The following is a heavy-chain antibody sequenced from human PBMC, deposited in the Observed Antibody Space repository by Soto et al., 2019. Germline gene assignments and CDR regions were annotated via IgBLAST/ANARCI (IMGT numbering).Heavy chain of an antibody. Sequence: QPGGSLRLSCAASGFTFSSYGMHWVRQAPGKGLEWVAVIWYDGSNKYYADSVKGRFTISRDNSKNTLYLQMNSLRAEDTAVYYCAREGVAGPGAEYFQHWGQGTLVTVSS. CDR2: IWYDGSNK. CDR1: GFTFSSYG. CDR3: AREGVAGPGAEYFQH. V-gene: IGHV3-33*01. D-gene: IGHD6-19*01. J-gene: IGHJ1*01.